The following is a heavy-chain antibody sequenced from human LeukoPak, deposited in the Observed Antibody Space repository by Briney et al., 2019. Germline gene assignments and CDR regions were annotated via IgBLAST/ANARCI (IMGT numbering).Heavy chain of an antibody. Sequence: ASVKVSCKASGYTFTSYYMHWVRQAPGQGLEWMGIINPSGGSTSYAQKFQGRVTMTMDTSTSTVYMELSSLRSEDTAAYYCATPGDIYRSSGEPPFGYYYYYMDVWGKGTTVTVSS. J-gene: IGHJ6*03. V-gene: IGHV1-46*01. D-gene: IGHD6-6*01. CDR2: INPSGGST. CDR1: GYTFTSYY. CDR3: ATPGDIYRSSGEPPFGYYYYYMDV.